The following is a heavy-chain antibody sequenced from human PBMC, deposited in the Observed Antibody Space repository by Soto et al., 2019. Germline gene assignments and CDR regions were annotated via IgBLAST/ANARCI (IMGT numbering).Heavy chain of an antibody. CDR2: MNPNSGNT. V-gene: IGHV1-8*01. J-gene: IGHJ4*02. CDR3: AIAYQGYCSGGSCYRFDY. D-gene: IGHD2-15*01. CDR1: GYTFTSYD. Sequence: ASVKVSCKASGYTFTSYDINWVRQATRQGLEWMGWMNPNSGNTGYAQKFQGRVTMTRNTSISTANMELSSLRSEDTAVYYCAIAYQGYCSGGSCYRFDYWGQGTLVTVSS.